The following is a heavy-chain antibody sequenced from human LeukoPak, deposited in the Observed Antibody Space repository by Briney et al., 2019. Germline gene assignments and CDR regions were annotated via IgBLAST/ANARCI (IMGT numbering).Heavy chain of an antibody. J-gene: IGHJ5*02. CDR3: ARGPRYSSSTSCGP. CDR1: GGSISSSSYY. CDR2: IYYSGIT. V-gene: IGHV4-39*07. D-gene: IGHD2-2*01. Sequence: SETLSLTCTVPGGSISSSSYYWGWIRQPPREGLEWIGCIYYSGITYYNPSLKSRFTISVDTSKNQFSLKLSSVTAADTAVYYCARGPRYSSSTSCGPWGQGTLVTVSS.